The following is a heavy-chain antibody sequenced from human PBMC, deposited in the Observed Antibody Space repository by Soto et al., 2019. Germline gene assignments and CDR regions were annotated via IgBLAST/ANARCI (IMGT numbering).Heavy chain of an antibody. D-gene: IGHD6-6*01. CDR1: GGSFSGYY. J-gene: IGHJ4*02. CDR2: MNHSGST. Sequence: QVQLQQWGAGLLKPSETLSLTCAVYGGSFSGYYWSWIRQPPGKGLEWIGEMNHSGSTNYNPSLKSRVTISVDTSKNQFSLKLSSVTAADTAVYYCARGLSIAARLPGYWGQGTLVTVSS. V-gene: IGHV4-34*01. CDR3: ARGLSIAARLPGY.